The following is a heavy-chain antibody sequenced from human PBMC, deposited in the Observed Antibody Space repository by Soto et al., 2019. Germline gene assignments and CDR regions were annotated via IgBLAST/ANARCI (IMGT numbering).Heavy chain of an antibody. CDR1: GGSISSSSYY. CDR2: IYFSGST. V-gene: IGHV4-39*01. D-gene: IGHD3-22*01. CDR3: ARQPRYYDRSGYKRGCDY. Sequence: PSETLSLTCTVSGGSISSSSYYWGWIRQPPGKGLEWIGSIYFSGSTYYNPSLKSRVTISVDTSKNQFSLKLSSVTAADTALYYCARQPRYYDRSGYKRGCDYWGQGTLVTV. J-gene: IGHJ4*02.